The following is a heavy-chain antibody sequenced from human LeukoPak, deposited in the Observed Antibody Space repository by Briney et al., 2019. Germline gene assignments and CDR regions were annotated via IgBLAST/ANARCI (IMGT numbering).Heavy chain of an antibody. J-gene: IGHJ6*02. CDR1: GYTFTSYD. CDR2: MNPNSGNT. CDR3: ARLYSSSWYGPHYGMDV. V-gene: IGHV1-8*01. D-gene: IGHD6-13*01. Sequence: ASVKVSCKASGYTFTSYDINWVRQATGQGLEWMGWMNPNSGNTGYAQKFQGRVTMTRNTSISTAYMELSSLRSEDTAVYYCARLYSSSWYGPHYGMDVWGQGTTVTVSS.